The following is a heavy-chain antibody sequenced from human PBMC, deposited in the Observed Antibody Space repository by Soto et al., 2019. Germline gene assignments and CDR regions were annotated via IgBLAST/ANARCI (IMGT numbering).Heavy chain of an antibody. D-gene: IGHD2-21*02. V-gene: IGHV3-23*01. J-gene: IGHJ5*02. CDR1: GFTFSIYA. Sequence: PGGSLRLSCAASGFTFSIYAMRWVRQAPGKGLEWVSAISGSGGSTYYADSVKGRFTISRDNSKNTLYLQMNSLRAEDTAVYYCAKAPPRVVTFDPWGQGTLVTVSS. CDR2: ISGSGGST. CDR3: AKAPPRVVTFDP.